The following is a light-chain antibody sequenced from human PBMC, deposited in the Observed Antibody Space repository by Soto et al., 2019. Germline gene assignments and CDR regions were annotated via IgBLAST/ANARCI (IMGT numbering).Light chain of an antibody. V-gene: IGLV2-14*01. CDR1: SSDVGGYNY. CDR2: DVS. Sequence: QSVLTQPASVSGSPGQSITISCTGTSSDVGGYNYVSWYQQHPGKAPKVMIYDVSNRPSGVSNRFSGSKSGNTASLTISGLQAEDEADYYCSSYTSSRTYVFGAGTKVTVL. CDR3: SSYTSSRTYV. J-gene: IGLJ1*01.